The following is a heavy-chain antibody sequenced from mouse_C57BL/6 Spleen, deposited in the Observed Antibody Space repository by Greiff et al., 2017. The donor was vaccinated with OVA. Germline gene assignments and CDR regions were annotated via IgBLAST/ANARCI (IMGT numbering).Heavy chain of an antibody. CDR2: INPNNGGT. CDR3: AREDYFAY. CDR1: GYTFTDYY. V-gene: IGHV1-26*01. Sequence: EVQLQQSGPELVKPGASVKISCKASGYTFTDYYMNWVKQSHGKSLEWIGDINPNNGGTSYNQKFKGKATLTADTSSSTAYMELRSLASEDSAGYYCAREDYFAYWGQGTTLTVSA. J-gene: IGHJ2*01.